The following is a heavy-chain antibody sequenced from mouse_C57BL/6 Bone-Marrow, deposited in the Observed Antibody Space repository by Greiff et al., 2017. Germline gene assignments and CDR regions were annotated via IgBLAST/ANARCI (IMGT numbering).Heavy chain of an antibody. V-gene: IGHV1-50*01. CDR2: IDPSDSYT. J-gene: IGHJ1*03. CDR1: GYTFTSYW. D-gene: IGHD4-1*01. Sequence: QVQLQQPGAELVKPGASVKLSCKASGYTFTSYWMQWVNQRPGQGLEWIGEIDPSDSYTNYNQKFKGKATLTVDTSSSTAYMQLSSLTSEDSAVYYCASELTGTWRYFDVWGTGTTVTVSS. CDR3: ASELTGTWRYFDV.